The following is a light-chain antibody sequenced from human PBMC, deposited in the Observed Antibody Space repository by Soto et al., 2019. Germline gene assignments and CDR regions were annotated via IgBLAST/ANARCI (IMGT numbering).Light chain of an antibody. CDR1: SSDVGGYKY. CDR3: CAYAGNVL. Sequence: QSALTQPRSVSGSPGQSITISCTGTSSDVGGYKYVSWYQLRPGKAPILMIYDVTKRPSGVPDRFTGFKSGNTASLTISGVQADDDDDYSFCAYAGNVLFGGGTKLTVL. CDR2: DVT. J-gene: IGLJ2*01. V-gene: IGLV2-11*01.